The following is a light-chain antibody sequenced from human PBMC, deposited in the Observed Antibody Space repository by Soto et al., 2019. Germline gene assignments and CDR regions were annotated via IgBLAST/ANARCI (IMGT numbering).Light chain of an antibody. CDR2: DAS. Sequence: DIQMTQAPSTLSVSVGDRVTITCRASQSISSWLAWYQQKPGKAPKLLIYDASSLESGVPSRFSGSGSGTEFTLTISSLQPDDFATYYCQQYNSYSGTFGGGTKVEIK. CDR1: QSISSW. CDR3: QQYNSYSGT. J-gene: IGKJ4*01. V-gene: IGKV1-5*01.